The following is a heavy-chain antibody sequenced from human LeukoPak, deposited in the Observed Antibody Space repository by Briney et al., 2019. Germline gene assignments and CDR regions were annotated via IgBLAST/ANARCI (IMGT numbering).Heavy chain of an antibody. J-gene: IGHJ3*02. CDR3: ASLIAAALRGAFDI. CDR2: IYYSGST. D-gene: IGHD6-13*01. Sequence: SETLSLTCTVSGGSISSSSYCWGWIRQPPGKGLEWIGSIYYSGSTYYNPSLKSRVTISVDTSKNQFSLKLSSVTAADTAVYYCASLIAAALRGAFDIWGQGTMVTVSS. CDR1: GGSISSSSYC. V-gene: IGHV4-39*01.